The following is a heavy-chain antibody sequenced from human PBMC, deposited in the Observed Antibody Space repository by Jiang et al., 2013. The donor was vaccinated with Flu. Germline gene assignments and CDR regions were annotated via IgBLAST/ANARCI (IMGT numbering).Heavy chain of an antibody. J-gene: IGHJ1*01. CDR3: ARGGRNIVVVPAAMAEYFQH. CDR2: IIPIFGTA. Sequence: EVKKPGSSVKVSCKASGGTFSSYAISWVRQAPGQGLEWMGGIIPIFGTANYAQKFQGRVTITADESTSTAYMELSSLRSEDTAVYYCARGGRNIVVVPAAMAEYFQHWGQGTLVTVSS. D-gene: IGHD2-2*01. V-gene: IGHV1-69*01. CDR1: GGTFSSYA.